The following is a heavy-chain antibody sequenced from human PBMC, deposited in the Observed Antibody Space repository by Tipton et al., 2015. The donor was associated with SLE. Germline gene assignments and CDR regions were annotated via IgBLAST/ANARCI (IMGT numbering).Heavy chain of an antibody. V-gene: IGHV4-61*05. D-gene: IGHD2-21*01. CDR2: IYTSGST. Sequence: TLSLTCTVSGGSISSSGYYWGWIRQPPGEGVEWIAYIYTSGSTSFNPSLKSRATISVYASKNQFSRKLSSVTAADTAVYYCAKLFGSAYWYYMDVWGKGTTVTVS. CDR3: AKLFGSAYWYYMDV. CDR1: GGSISSSGYY. J-gene: IGHJ6*03.